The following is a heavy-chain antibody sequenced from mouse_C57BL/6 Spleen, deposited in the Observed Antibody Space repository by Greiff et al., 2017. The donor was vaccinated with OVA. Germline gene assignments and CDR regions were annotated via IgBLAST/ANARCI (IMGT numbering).Heavy chain of an antibody. J-gene: IGHJ4*01. Sequence: VQLLQSGAELVKPGASVKMSCKASGYTFTTYPIEWMKQNHGKSLEWIGNFHPYNDDTKYNEKFKGKATLTVEKSSSTVYLELSRLTSDDSAVYYCARSYYGYDDGDYYAMDYWGQGTSVTVSS. D-gene: IGHD2-9*01. CDR1: GYTFTTYP. V-gene: IGHV1-47*01. CDR2: FHPYNDDT. CDR3: ARSYYGYDDGDYYAMDY.